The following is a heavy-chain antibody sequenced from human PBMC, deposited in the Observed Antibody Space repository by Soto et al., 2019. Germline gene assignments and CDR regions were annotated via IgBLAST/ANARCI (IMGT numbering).Heavy chain of an antibody. Sequence: SVKVSCKASGGSFSSFGISWVRQAPGQGLEWMGGIIPVFGRPNYAQRFRGRLTITADESTNTVYLELIDLRSGATAVYYCAREGGGYNLWGQGTKVTVSS. CDR3: AREGGGYNL. CDR2: IIPVFGRP. V-gene: IGHV1-69*13. J-gene: IGHJ1*01. D-gene: IGHD5-12*01. CDR1: GGSFSSFG.